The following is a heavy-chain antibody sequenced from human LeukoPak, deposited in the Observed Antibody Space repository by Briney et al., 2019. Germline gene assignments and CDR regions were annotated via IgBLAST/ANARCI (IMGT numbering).Heavy chain of an antibody. V-gene: IGHV5-10-1*01. J-gene: IGHJ4*02. CDR1: GYSFTYW. D-gene: IGHD3-10*01. CDR3: ATGSSGGYSH. CDR2: IDPGYSNM. Sequence: GESLRISCTGSGYSFTYWITWVRQMPGKGLEWMGTIDPGYSNMKNYNPSLEGHVTISVDKPINTVYLQWSSLKASDSAMYYCATGSSGGYSHWGQGTLVTVSS.